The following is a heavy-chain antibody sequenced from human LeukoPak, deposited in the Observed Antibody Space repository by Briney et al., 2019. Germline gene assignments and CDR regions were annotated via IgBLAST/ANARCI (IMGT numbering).Heavy chain of an antibody. Sequence: ASVKVSCKASGYTFTSYGISWVRQAPGQGLEWMGWMNPNSGNTGYAQKFQGRVTMTRNTSISTAYMELSSLRSEDTAVYYCARGRMKRYFDWTVYYYYMDVWGKGTTVTISS. J-gene: IGHJ6*03. CDR3: ARGRMKRYFDWTVYYYYMDV. CDR1: GYTFTSYG. CDR2: MNPNSGNT. D-gene: IGHD3-9*01. V-gene: IGHV1-8*02.